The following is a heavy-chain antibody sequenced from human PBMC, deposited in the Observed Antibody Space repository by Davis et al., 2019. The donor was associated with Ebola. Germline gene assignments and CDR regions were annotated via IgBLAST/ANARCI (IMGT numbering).Heavy chain of an antibody. CDR2: IYYTGSA. CDR3: AERGSSV. V-gene: IGHV4-59*11. Sequence: PSETLSLTCTVSGVSISRHYWSWIRQPPGKRLEWIGSIYYTGSAYYNSSLNSRVTIPVDTSKNQFSLKLSSVTAADTAMYYCAERGSSVWGQGTLVTVSS. CDR1: GVSISRHY. D-gene: IGHD3-10*01. J-gene: IGHJ4*02.